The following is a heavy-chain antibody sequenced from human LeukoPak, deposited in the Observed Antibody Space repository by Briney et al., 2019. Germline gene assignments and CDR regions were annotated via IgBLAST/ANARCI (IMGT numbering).Heavy chain of an antibody. CDR1: GGSFSDYF. CDR2: ISHSGST. Sequence: PSETLSLTCAVYGGSFSDYFWSWIRQPPGKGLEWIGEISHSGSTTYNPSLRGRVTISLDTSKNHFSLNLNSVSDADTAIYYCARYSRSFGWFDPWGRGTLVTVSS. V-gene: IGHV4-34*01. D-gene: IGHD6-6*01. J-gene: IGHJ5*02. CDR3: ARYSRSFGWFDP.